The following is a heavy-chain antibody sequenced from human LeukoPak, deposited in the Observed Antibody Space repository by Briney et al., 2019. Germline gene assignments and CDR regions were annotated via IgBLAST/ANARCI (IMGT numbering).Heavy chain of an antibody. D-gene: IGHD3-3*01. V-gene: IGHV3-30*02. Sequence: GGSLRLSCAASGFTFSSYGMHWVRQAPGKGLEWVAFIRYDGSNKYYADSVKGRFTISRDNSKNTLYLQMNSLRAEDTAVYYCANSPITIFGVADAYSDYWGQGTLVTVSS. CDR2: IRYDGSNK. CDR1: GFTFSSYG. CDR3: ANSPITIFGVADAYSDY. J-gene: IGHJ4*02.